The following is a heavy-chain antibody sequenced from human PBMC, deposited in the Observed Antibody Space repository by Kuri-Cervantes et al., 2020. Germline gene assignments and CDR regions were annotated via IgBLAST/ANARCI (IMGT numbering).Heavy chain of an antibody. CDR1: GGTFSSYA. CDR3: ARQWGPEVAGTPRYYFDY. D-gene: IGHD6-19*01. Sequence: SVKVSCKASGGTFSSYAISWVRQAPGQGLEWMGGIIPIFGTANYAQKFQGRVTITTDESTSTAYMELSNLRSEDTAVYYCARQWGPEVAGTPRYYFDYWGQGTLVTVSS. V-gene: IGHV1-69*05. J-gene: IGHJ4*02. CDR2: IIPIFGTA.